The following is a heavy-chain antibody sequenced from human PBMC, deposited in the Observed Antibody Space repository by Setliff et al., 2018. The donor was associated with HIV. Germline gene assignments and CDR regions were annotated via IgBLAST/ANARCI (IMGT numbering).Heavy chain of an antibody. D-gene: IGHD6-13*01. CDR2: IYGSGSA. Sequence: SETLSLTCTVSGVSITNYYWSWIRQPPGKGLEWIGSIYGSGSANYNPSLKSRVTISVDTSKNQFSLKLNSLTAADTAVYYCAGDRDTSSWSYYWGQGTLVTVS. CDR3: AGDRDTSSWSYY. V-gene: IGHV4-59*08. CDR1: GVSITNYY. J-gene: IGHJ4*02.